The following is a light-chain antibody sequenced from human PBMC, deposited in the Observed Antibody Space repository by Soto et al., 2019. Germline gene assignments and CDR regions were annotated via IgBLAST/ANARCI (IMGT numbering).Light chain of an antibody. CDR1: QDISSW. J-gene: IGKJ4*01. V-gene: IGKV1-12*01. CDR2: ATS. CDR3: QQANSHPLT. Sequence: IQMTQSPSSVSAFVGDRVTITCRASQDISSWLAWYQQKPGKGPKLLIHATSSLGSGVPSRFSGSGSGPDFTLTISSLQPEDFATYYCQQANSHPLTFGGGTKVEIK.